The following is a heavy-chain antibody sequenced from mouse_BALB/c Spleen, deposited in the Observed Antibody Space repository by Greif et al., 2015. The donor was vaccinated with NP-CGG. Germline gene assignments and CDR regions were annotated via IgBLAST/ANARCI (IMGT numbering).Heavy chain of an antibody. J-gene: IGHJ4*01. CDR1: GFTFTDYY. CDR2: IRNKANGYTT. CDR3: ARDAYYSYEGAMDY. Sequence: EVMLVESGGGLVQPGGSLRLSCATSGFTFTDYYMSWVRQPPGKALEWLGFIRNKANGYTTEYSASVKGRFTISRDNSQSILYLQMNTQRAEDSATYYCARDAYYSYEGAMDYWGQGTSVTVSS. V-gene: IGHV7-3*02. D-gene: IGHD2-12*01.